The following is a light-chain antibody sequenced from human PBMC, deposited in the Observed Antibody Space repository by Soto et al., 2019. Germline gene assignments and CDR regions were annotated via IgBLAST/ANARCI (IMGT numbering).Light chain of an antibody. V-gene: IGLV2-14*03. CDR2: DVS. Sequence: QSALTQPASVSGSAGQSITISCTATSSDIGGYNFVSWYQHHPGKAPKLLIHDVSNRPSGVSSRFSGSKSGNTASLTISGLQAEDEADYYCNSYRTVSTYVFGTGTKLTVL. J-gene: IGLJ1*01. CDR3: NSYRTVSTYV. CDR1: SSDIGGYNF.